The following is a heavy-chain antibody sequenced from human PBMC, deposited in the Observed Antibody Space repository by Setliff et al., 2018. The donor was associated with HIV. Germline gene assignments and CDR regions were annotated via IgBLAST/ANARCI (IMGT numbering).Heavy chain of an antibody. Sequence: ASVKVSCKASGYTFTNYAMHWVRQAPGQRLEWMGWINPGNGNTKYSQEFQGRVTITRDTSASTAYMELSSLRSEDMAVYYCAGALDSGRSGSCMGLCYWGQGTLVTVSS. V-gene: IGHV1-3*03. CDR1: GYTFTNYA. CDR2: INPGNGNT. D-gene: IGHD3-10*01. CDR3: AGALDSGRSGSCMGLCY. J-gene: IGHJ4*02.